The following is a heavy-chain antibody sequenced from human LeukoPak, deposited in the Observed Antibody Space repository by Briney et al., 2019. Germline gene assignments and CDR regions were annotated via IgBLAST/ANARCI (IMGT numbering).Heavy chain of an antibody. CDR1: GFSVSTSGVG. Sequence: ESGPTLVNPTQTLTLTCTFSGFSVSTSGVGVGWIRQPPGKALEWLSLIYWDDDKRYSPSLKSILTITKDTSKNQVVLTMTNMDPVDTATYYCARYAKGGVVTAMGVDYWGQGSLVTVSS. V-gene: IGHV2-5*02. D-gene: IGHD2-21*02. J-gene: IGHJ4*02. CDR3: ARYAKGGVVTAMGVDY. CDR2: IYWDDDK.